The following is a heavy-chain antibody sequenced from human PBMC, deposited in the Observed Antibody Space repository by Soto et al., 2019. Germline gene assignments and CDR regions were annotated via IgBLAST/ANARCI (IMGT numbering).Heavy chain of an antibody. Sequence: GGSLRLSCAASGFIFSDYEINWVRQAPGKGLEWVSYISGSGLNIYYADSVKGRFTISRDNAKNSLYLQMNSLGVEDTAVYYCARGPYRNTYNWFDSWGQGTLVTVSS. CDR2: ISGSGLNI. V-gene: IGHV3-48*03. D-gene: IGHD5-12*01. CDR1: GFIFSDYE. J-gene: IGHJ5*02. CDR3: ARGPYRNTYNWFDS.